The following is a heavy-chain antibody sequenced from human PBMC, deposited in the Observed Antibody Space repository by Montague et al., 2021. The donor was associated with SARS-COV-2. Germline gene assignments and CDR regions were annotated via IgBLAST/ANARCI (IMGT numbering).Heavy chain of an antibody. D-gene: IGHD3-10*01. V-gene: IGHV3-23*01. CDR3: AKDRWGVPGPLDPFDY. CDR2: FTGGSGGST. Sequence: SLRLSWAASGFTFSSYAMSWVRQAPGKGLEWVSTFTGGSGGSTYYANSVKGRFTISRDSSKNTLYLQMNNLRAEDTAVYYCAKDRWGVPGPLDPFDYWGQGTLVTFPS. CDR1: GFTFSSYA. J-gene: IGHJ4*02.